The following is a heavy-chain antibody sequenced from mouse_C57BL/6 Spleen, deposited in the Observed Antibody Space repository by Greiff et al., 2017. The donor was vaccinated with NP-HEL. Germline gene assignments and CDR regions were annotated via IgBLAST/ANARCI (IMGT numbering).Heavy chain of an antibody. D-gene: IGHD2-1*01. J-gene: IGHJ2*01. Sequence: VKLQQPGAELVMPGASVKLSCKASGYTFTSYWMHWVKQRPGQGLEWIGEIDPSDSYTNYNQKFKGKSTLTVDKSSSTAYMQLSSLTSEDSAVYYCARGLYGNFDYWGQGTTLTVSS. CDR1: GYTFTSYW. V-gene: IGHV1-69*01. CDR3: ARGLYGNFDY. CDR2: IDPSDSYT.